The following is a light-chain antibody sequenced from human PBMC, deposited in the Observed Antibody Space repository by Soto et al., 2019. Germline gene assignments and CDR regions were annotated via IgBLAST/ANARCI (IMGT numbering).Light chain of an antibody. CDR2: HAS. Sequence: IQLTQSPTTLPASVGDRVTLTCRASESISNWLAWYQQRPGTAPKLLIYHASILETAVPSRFSGNGAGTEFTLTISSLQPGDFANYYYQQYRTYSFGQGSRVEIK. J-gene: IGKJ1*01. CDR3: QQYRTYS. CDR1: ESISNW. V-gene: IGKV1-5*01.